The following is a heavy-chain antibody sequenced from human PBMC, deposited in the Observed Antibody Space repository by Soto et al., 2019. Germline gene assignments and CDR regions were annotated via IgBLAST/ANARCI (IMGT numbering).Heavy chain of an antibody. CDR3: ARESVYGDYVH. J-gene: IGHJ4*02. Sequence: GGSLRLSCAASGFTVSSNYMSWVRQAPGKGLEWVSVIYSGGSTYYADSVKGRFTISRDNSKNTLYLQMNSLRAEDTAVYYCARESVYGDYVHWGQGTLITVSS. CDR2: IYSGGST. D-gene: IGHD4-17*01. V-gene: IGHV3-53*01. CDR1: GFTVSSNY.